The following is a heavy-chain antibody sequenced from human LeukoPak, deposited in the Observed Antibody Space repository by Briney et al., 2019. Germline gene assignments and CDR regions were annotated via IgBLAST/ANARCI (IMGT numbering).Heavy chain of an antibody. Sequence: ASVKVSCKASGYTFTSYYIHWVRQAPGQGLEWMGTVDPSGGRTTYAREFQGRVTITADKSTSTAYMELSSLRSEDTAVYYCARDLLYSSSSADYWGQGTLVTVSS. J-gene: IGHJ4*02. D-gene: IGHD6-6*01. CDR3: ARDLLYSSSSADY. CDR2: VDPSGGRT. V-gene: IGHV1-46*01. CDR1: GYTFTSYY.